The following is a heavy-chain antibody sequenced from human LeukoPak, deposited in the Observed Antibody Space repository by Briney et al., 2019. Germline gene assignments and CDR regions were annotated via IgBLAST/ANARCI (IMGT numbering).Heavy chain of an antibody. CDR2: INTDGSST. J-gene: IGHJ4*02. V-gene: IGHV3-74*01. Sequence: GGSLRLSCAASGFTFSNYWMHWVRQAPGKGLVWVSRINTDGSSTSYVDSVKGRFTISRDNAKNTLYLQMNSLRAEDTAVYYCVRGAYSSSWLNFDYWGQGTLVTVSS. D-gene: IGHD6-13*01. CDR1: GFTFSNYW. CDR3: VRGAYSSSWLNFDY.